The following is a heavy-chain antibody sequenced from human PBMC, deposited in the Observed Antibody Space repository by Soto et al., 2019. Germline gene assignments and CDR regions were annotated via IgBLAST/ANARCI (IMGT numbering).Heavy chain of an antibody. D-gene: IGHD6-19*01. J-gene: IGHJ3*02. CDR3: ARVGYSSGWYSIDDAFDI. Sequence: LLQLPETLSLTCAVYGGSFSGYYWSWIRQPPGKGLEWIGEINHSGSTNYNPSLKSRITISVDTSKNQFSLRLSSVTAADTAVYYCARVGYSSGWYSIDDAFDIWGQGTMVTVSS. CDR1: GGSFSGYY. V-gene: IGHV4-34*01. CDR2: INHSGST.